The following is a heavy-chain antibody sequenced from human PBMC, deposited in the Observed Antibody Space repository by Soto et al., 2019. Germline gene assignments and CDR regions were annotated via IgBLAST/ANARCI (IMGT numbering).Heavy chain of an antibody. V-gene: IGHV1-8*01. CDR2: MNPNTGNT. CDR3: ARRKERSGPYYLDS. Sequence: QVQLVQSGAEVKKPGASVRVSCQASGYTFISFDINWVRQAPGQGLEWMGWMNPNTGNTGYEQKFQIRVTMTRNTAIGPAYMELSSLTSEDTAVYYCARRKERSGPYYLDSWGQGTLVTVAS. J-gene: IGHJ4*02. D-gene: IGHD6-25*01. CDR1: GYTFISFD.